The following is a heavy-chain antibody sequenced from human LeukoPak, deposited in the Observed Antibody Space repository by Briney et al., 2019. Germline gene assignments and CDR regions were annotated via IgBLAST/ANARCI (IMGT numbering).Heavy chain of an antibody. D-gene: IGHD3-22*01. V-gene: IGHV1-46*01. CDR3: ARDFPAYYYDSSGYSRPPYYYYYMDV. Sequence: ASVKVSCKASGYTFTSYYMHWVRQAPGQGPEWMGIINPSGGSTSYAQKFQGRVTITADKSTSTAYMELSSLRSEDTAVYYCARDFPAYYYDSSGYSRPPYYYYYMDVWGKGTTVTISS. CDR1: GYTFTSYY. J-gene: IGHJ6*03. CDR2: INPSGGST.